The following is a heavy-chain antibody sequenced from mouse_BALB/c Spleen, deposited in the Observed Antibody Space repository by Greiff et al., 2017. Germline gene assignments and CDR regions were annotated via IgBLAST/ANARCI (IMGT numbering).Heavy chain of an antibody. V-gene: IGHV1-39*01. D-gene: IGHD3-3*01. CDR1: GYSFTDYI. J-gene: IGHJ4*01. Sequence: VQLQQSGPELVKPGASVKISCKASGYSFTDYIMLWVKQSHGKSLEWIGNINPYYGSTSYNLKFKGKATLTVDKSSSTAYMQLNSLTSEDSAVYCCARGDSYAMDYWGQGTSVTVSS. CDR2: INPYYGST. CDR3: ARGDSYAMDY.